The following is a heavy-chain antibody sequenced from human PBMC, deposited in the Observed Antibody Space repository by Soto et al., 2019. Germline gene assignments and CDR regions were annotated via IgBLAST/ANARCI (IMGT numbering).Heavy chain of an antibody. Sequence: SETLSLTCRVSGGSIGRYYWSWIRQSPGKGLEWIGFIYDSENTNYKPSLKSRVTISGDTSKNQLSLTLSSVTAADTAIYYCARHEKGSSFDHWGQGALVTVSS. CDR3: ARHEKGSSFDH. CDR1: GGSIGRYY. CDR2: IYDSENT. V-gene: IGHV4-59*08. J-gene: IGHJ4*02. D-gene: IGHD6-6*01.